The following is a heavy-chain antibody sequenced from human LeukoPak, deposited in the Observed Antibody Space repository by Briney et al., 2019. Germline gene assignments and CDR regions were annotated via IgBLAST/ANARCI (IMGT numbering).Heavy chain of an antibody. CDR1: GGSFSGYY. D-gene: IGHD2-2*01. J-gene: IGHJ6*02. Sequence: PSETLSLTCAVYGGSFSGYYWSWIRQPPGKGLEWIGEINHSGSTNYNPSLKSRVTISVDTSKNQFSLKLSSVTAADTAVYYCARTRKAVPAAIMHYYYYYGMDVWGQGTTVTVSS. V-gene: IGHV4-34*01. CDR2: INHSGST. CDR3: ARTRKAVPAAIMHYYYYYGMDV.